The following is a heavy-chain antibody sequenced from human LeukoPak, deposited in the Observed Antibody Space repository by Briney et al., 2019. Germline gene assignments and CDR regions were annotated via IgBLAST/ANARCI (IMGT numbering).Heavy chain of an antibody. Sequence: GESLRLSCAVSGLTFSNAWMNWVRQAPGKGLEWVALVSYVGSNQYYADSVKGRFTISRDNSKNMLYLQMNSLSTEDTAVYYCARDPSLRTTLDYWGQGTLVTVSS. J-gene: IGHJ4*02. CDR2: VSYVGSNQ. CDR3: ARDPSLRTTLDY. CDR1: GLTFSNAW. D-gene: IGHD1-1*01. V-gene: IGHV3-30-3*01.